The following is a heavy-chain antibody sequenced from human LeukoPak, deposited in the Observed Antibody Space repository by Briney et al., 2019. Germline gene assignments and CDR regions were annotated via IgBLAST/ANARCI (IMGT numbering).Heavy chain of an antibody. J-gene: IGHJ4*02. CDR2: ISGSGGST. CDR1: GFTFSSHA. V-gene: IGHV3-23*01. D-gene: IGHD1-26*01. CDR3: AKDRDSGSYFDY. Sequence: GESLRLSCAASGFTFSSHAMSWVRQAPGKGLEWVSAISGSGGSTYYADSVKGRFTISRDNSKNTLYLQMNSLRAEDTAVYYCAKDRDSGSYFDYWGQGTLVTVSS.